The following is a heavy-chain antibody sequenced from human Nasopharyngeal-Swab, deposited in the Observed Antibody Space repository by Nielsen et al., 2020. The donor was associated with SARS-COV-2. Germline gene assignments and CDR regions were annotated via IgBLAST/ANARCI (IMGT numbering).Heavy chain of an antibody. CDR3: ARDPSGWGAYSDY. D-gene: IGHD6-19*01. Sequence: ASVKVSCKASGYTFPNYGIFWVRQAPGQGLECMGWISPYNGNTNYAQTVQGRVTMTTDTSTTTAYMELRSLRPDDTAVYYCARDPSGWGAYSDYWGQGTLVTVSS. V-gene: IGHV1-18*01. CDR1: GYTFPNYG. J-gene: IGHJ4*02. CDR2: ISPYNGNT.